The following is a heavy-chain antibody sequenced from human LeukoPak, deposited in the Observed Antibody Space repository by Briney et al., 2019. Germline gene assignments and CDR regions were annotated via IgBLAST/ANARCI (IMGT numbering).Heavy chain of an antibody. CDR2: IYYSGST. CDR1: GGSISSGDYY. D-gene: IGHD3-22*01. CDR3: ARNYYDSSGYDAFDI. J-gene: IGHJ3*02. V-gene: IGHV4-30-4*01. Sequence: SETLSLTCTVSGGSISSGDYYWSWIRQPPGKGLEWIGYIYYSGSTYYNPSLKSRVTIPVDTSKNQFSLKLSSVTAADTAVYYCARNYYDSSGYDAFDIWGQGTMVTVSS.